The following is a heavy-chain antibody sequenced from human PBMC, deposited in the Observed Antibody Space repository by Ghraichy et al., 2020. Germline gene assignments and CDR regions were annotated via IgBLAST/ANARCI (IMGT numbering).Heavy chain of an antibody. CDR2: IYYSGST. J-gene: IGHJ6*02. CDR1: GGSVSSGSYY. D-gene: IGHD3-3*01. Sequence: SETLSLTCTVSGGSVSSGSYYWSWIRQPPGKGLEWIGYIYYSGSTNYNPSLKSRVTISVDTSKNQFSLKLSSVTAADTAVYYCARDFRVWSGYQDRLYYYGMDVWGQGTTVTVSS. CDR3: ARDFRVWSGYQDRLYYYGMDV. V-gene: IGHV4-61*01.